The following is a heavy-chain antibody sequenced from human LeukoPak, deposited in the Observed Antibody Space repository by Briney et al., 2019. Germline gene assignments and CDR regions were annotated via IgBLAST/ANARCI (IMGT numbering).Heavy chain of an antibody. CDR2: ISGSGDST. V-gene: IGHV3-23*01. Sequence: PGGSLRLSCAASGFTFSSYAMSWVRQAPGKGLEWVSAISGSGDSTYSTDSVKGRFTISRDNSKNTLYLQMNSLRAEDTAVYYCAKDIVVVPAATDYYYYYGMDVWGQGTTVTVSS. CDR1: GFTFSSYA. D-gene: IGHD2-2*01. CDR3: AKDIVVVPAATDYYYYYGMDV. J-gene: IGHJ6*02.